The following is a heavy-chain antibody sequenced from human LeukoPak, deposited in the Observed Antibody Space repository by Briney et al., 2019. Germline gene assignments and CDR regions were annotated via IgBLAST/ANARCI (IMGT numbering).Heavy chain of an antibody. D-gene: IGHD6-13*01. CDR1: DSSINSHY. CDR3: ASRPADSTWYGVFDY. CDR2: VFNGGST. Sequence: SETLSLTCSVSDSSINSHYWSWIRQSPGKGLERIGYVFNGGSTNYNPSLKSRVTMSLDTSRDQFSLRLSSVAAADTAIYYCASRPADSTWYGVFDYWSQGTLVTVSS. J-gene: IGHJ4*02. V-gene: IGHV4-59*11.